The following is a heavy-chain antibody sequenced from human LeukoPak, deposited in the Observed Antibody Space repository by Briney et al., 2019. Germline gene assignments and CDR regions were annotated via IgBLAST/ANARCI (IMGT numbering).Heavy chain of an antibody. Sequence: SETLSLTCTVSGGSISSYYWSWIRQPPGKGLDWIGYIYYSGRTKYSPSLKSRVTISVDTSKNQFSLQLNSVTPEDTAVYYCARGSSSWDDRHFDYWGQGTLVTVSS. V-gene: IGHV4-59*12. CDR1: GGSISSYY. D-gene: IGHD6-13*01. CDR3: ARGSSSWDDRHFDY. J-gene: IGHJ4*02. CDR2: IYYSGRT.